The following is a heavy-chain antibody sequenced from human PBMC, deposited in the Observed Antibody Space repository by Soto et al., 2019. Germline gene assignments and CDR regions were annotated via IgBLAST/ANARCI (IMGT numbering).Heavy chain of an antibody. CDR2: IYYSGST. CDR1: GGSIRSGGYY. V-gene: IGHV4-31*03. CDR3: DRGKYGYYVY. D-gene: IGHD3-10*01. Sequence: SETLSLTCTVSGGSIRSGGYYWSWIRQHPGKGLEWIGYIYYSGSTYYNPSLKSRVTISVDTSKNQFSLKLSSVTAADTAVYYCDRGKYGYYVYWSQGTLVIVSS. J-gene: IGHJ4*01.